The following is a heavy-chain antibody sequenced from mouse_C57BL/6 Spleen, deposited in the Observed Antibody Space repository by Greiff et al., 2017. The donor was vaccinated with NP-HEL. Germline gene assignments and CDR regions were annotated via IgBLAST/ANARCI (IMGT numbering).Heavy chain of an antibody. J-gene: IGHJ4*01. Sequence: EVQLQQSGPELVKPGASVKISCKASGYTFTDYYMNWVKQSHGKSLEWIGDINPNNGGTSYNQKFKGKATLTVDKSSSTAYMELRSLTSEDSAVYYCAREGNDYDGTPYAMDYWGQGTSVTVSS. CDR1: GYTFTDYY. V-gene: IGHV1-26*01. CDR3: AREGNDYDGTPYAMDY. CDR2: INPNNGGT. D-gene: IGHD2-4*01.